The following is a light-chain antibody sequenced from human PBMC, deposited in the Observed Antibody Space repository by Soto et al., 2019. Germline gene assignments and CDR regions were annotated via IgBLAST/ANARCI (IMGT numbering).Light chain of an antibody. CDR1: QDVGRY. CDR2: GAS. V-gene: IGKV1-8*01. J-gene: IGKJ1*01. CDR3: QHYKNYPWT. Sequence: AIRMTQSPSSLSASAGDRVAIACRASQDVGRYLAWYQQKPGQAPKLLIYGASTLQSGVPSRFSGGGSGTDFTLTISSLQSGEFATYYCQHYKNYPWTFGAGTKVEIK.